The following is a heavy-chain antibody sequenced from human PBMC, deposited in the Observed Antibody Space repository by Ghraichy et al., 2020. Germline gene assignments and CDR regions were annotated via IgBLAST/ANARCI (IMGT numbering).Heavy chain of an antibody. CDR1: GFTVSGNY. CDR2: FYSAARP. CDR3: ARDVNFDY. V-gene: IGHV3-66*02. Sequence: GGSLRLSCAASGFTVSGNYMSWVRQTPGKGLEWVSTFYSAARPYNADSMKGRFTISRDDSKNTLYLQMNSLKPEDTAVYYCARDVNFDYWGQGTLVTVSS. D-gene: IGHD3-10*02. J-gene: IGHJ4*02.